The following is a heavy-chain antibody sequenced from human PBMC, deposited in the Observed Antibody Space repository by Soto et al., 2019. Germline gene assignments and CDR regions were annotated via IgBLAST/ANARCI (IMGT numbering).Heavy chain of an antibody. CDR2: IYYSGST. CDR3: ASHYAGYSRYY. CDR1: GGSISSSSYY. V-gene: IGHV4-39*01. J-gene: IGHJ4*02. Sequence: QLQLQESGPGLVKPSETLSLTCTVSGGSISSSSYYWGWIRQPPGKGVEWIGSIYYSGSTYYNPSPMSRVTICVATAKNRFSRKQSAVTAADTAVYYWASHYAGYSRYYWGQGTLVTVSS. D-gene: IGHD6-13*01.